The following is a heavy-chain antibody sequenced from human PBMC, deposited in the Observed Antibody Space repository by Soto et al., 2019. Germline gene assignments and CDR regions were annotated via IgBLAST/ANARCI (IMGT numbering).Heavy chain of an antibody. Sequence: PGESLKISCKGSGYSFTSYWIGWVRQMPGKGLEWMGIIYPGDSDTRYSPSFQGQVTISADKSISTAYLQWSNLKASDTAMYYCARHYCSSTSCYPVYYYYYGMDVWGQGTTVTVSS. CDR1: GYSFTSYW. J-gene: IGHJ6*02. CDR2: IYPGDSDT. V-gene: IGHV5-51*01. CDR3: ARHYCSSTSCYPVYYYYYGMDV. D-gene: IGHD2-2*01.